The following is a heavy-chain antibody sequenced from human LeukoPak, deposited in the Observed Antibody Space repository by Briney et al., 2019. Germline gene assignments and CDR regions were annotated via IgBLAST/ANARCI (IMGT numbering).Heavy chain of an antibody. V-gene: IGHV4-31*03. CDR2: IYYSGST. Sequence: SQTLSLTCTVSGGSISSGGYYWSWIRQHPGKGLEWIGYIYYSGSTYYNPSLRSRVTISVDTSKNQFSLKLSSVTAADTAVYYCARAGYYGSGRINWFDPWGQGTLVTVSS. J-gene: IGHJ5*02. D-gene: IGHD3-10*01. CDR3: ARAGYYGSGRINWFDP. CDR1: GGSISSGGYY.